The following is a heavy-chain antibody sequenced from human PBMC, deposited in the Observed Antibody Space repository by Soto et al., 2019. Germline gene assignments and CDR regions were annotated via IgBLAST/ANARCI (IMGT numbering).Heavy chain of an antibody. CDR1: GFTFSSYA. V-gene: IGHV3-23*01. J-gene: IGHJ3*02. Sequence: GGSLRLSCAASGFTFSSYAMSWVRQAPGKGLEWVSAISGSGGSTYYADSVKGRFTISRDNSKNTLYLQMNSLRAEDTAVYYCAKGGGVYYDSSGYYYSDAFDIWGQGTMVTVSS. CDR3: AKGGGVYYDSSGYYYSDAFDI. D-gene: IGHD3-22*01. CDR2: ISGSGGST.